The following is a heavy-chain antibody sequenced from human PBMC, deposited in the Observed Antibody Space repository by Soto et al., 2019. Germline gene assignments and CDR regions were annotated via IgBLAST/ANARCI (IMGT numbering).Heavy chain of an antibody. CDR3: AKFYCSGGSCDGDY. CDR2: IYHSGST. CDR1: SGSIISSSW. J-gene: IGHJ4*02. V-gene: IGHV4-4*02. Sequence: SETLSLTCAVSSGSIISSSWWSWVRQPPGKGLEWIGEIYHSGSTNYNPSLKGRVTISVDKSKNQFSLKLTSVTAADTAVYYCAKFYCSGGSCDGDYWGQGTLVTVSS. D-gene: IGHD2-15*01.